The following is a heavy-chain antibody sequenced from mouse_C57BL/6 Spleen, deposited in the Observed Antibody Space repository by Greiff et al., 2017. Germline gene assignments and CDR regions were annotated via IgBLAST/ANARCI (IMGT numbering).Heavy chain of an antibody. CDR2: IDPSDSYT. CDR3: ARSGAYDYGSDY. CDR1: GYTFTSYW. J-gene: IGHJ2*01. V-gene: IGHV1-50*01. D-gene: IGHD2-4*01. Sequence: QVQLQQPGAELVKPGASVKLSCKASGYTFTSYWMQWVKQRPGQGLEWIGEIDPSDSYTNYNQKFKGKATLTVDTSSSTAYMQLSSLTSEDSAVYCGARSGAYDYGSDYWGQGTTLTVSS.